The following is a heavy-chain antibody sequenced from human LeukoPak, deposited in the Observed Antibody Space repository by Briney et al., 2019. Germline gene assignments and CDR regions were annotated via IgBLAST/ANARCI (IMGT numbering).Heavy chain of an antibody. CDR2: ISGSGDYI. CDR1: GFTFSSYN. CDR3: ARDRVNTENTIFDY. Sequence: GSSLRLSCAASGFTFSSYNMNWVRQAPGKGLEWVSSISGSGDYIYYADSVKGRFTISRDNAKNSVYLQMNSLRAEDTAMYYCARDRVNTENTIFDYWGQGALVTVSS. V-gene: IGHV3-21*03. J-gene: IGHJ4*02. D-gene: IGHD1-14*01.